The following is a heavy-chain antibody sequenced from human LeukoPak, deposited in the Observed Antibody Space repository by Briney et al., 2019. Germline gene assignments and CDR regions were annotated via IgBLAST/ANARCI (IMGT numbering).Heavy chain of an antibody. D-gene: IGHD6-13*01. Sequence: GGSLRLSCAASGFTFSSYSMNWVRQAPGKGLEWVSSISSSSYIYYADSVKGRFTISRDNAKNSLYLQMNSLRAEDTAVYYCAKNIAAADSSGYYYYYMDVWGKGTTVTVSS. CDR2: ISSSSYI. V-gene: IGHV3-21*01. CDR1: GFTFSSYS. CDR3: AKNIAAADSSGYYYYYMDV. J-gene: IGHJ6*03.